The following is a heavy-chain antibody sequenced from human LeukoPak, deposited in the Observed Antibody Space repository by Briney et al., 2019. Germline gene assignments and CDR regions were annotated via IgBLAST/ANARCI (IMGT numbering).Heavy chain of an antibody. J-gene: IGHJ4*02. CDR2: ISSSGSTI. CDR1: YY. V-gene: IGHV3-11*04. Sequence: YYWGWIRQAPGKGLEWVSYISSSGSTIYYADSVKGRFTISRDNAKNSLYLQMNSLRAEDTAVYYCAREYSSGRDDYWGQGTLVTVSS. D-gene: IGHD6-19*01. CDR3: AREYSSGRDDY.